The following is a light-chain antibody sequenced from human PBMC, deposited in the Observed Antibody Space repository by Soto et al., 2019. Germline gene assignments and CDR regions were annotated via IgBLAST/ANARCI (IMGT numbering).Light chain of an antibody. CDR3: CSYAGSSTWV. CDR2: EGS. CDR1: SSDVGSYNF. Sequence: QSVLTQPASVSGSPGQLITISCTGSSSDVGSYNFVSWHQQHPGKAPKLMIYEGSKRPSGVSNRFSGSKSGNTASLTISGLQAEDEADYYCCSYAGSSTWVFGGGTKLTVL. J-gene: IGLJ3*02. V-gene: IGLV2-23*01.